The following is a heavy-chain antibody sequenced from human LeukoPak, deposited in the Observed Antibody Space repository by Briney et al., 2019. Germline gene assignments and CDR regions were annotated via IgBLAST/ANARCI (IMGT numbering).Heavy chain of an antibody. J-gene: IGHJ5*02. V-gene: IGHV1-46*01. CDR2: INPSGSST. CDR1: GYSFTSHY. CDR3: ARDNSVGDIAWWFDP. Sequence: ASVKVSCKASGYSFTSHYMHWVRQAPGQGLEWMGLINPSGSSTLYAQKFQGRVTMTRDMSTTTDYMELSSLRSEDTAVYYCARDNSVGDIAWWFDPWGQGTLVSVSS. D-gene: IGHD3-16*02.